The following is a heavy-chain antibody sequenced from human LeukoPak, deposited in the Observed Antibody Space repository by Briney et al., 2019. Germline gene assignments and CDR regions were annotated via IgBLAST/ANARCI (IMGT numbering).Heavy chain of an antibody. J-gene: IGHJ4*02. CDR2: LGAAGDP. CDR3: ARGYSSRYDY. CDR1: GFTLSIYD. Sequence: PGGPLRLSCAASGFTLSIYDMHWVRQGASKSLEWVSVLGAAGDPYYPGSLKGRFTISRDTDKNYLYLQMNSLRPEDTAVYYCARGYSSRYDYWGQGTLVTVSS. V-gene: IGHV3-13*05. D-gene: IGHD5-18*01.